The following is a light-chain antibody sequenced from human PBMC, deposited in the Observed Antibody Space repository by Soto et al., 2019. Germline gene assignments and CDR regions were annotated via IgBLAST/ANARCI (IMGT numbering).Light chain of an antibody. Sequence: QSVLTQPPSVSGAPGQRVTISCTGSSSNIGAGYDVHWYQQLPGTAPKLLIYGNSNRPSGVPDRFSGSKSGTSASLAITGLEAADEADYYCQSYDSSLRGHYVFGSGTKLTVL. CDR2: GNS. V-gene: IGLV1-40*01. CDR3: QSYDSSLRGHYV. CDR1: SSNIGAGYD. J-gene: IGLJ1*01.